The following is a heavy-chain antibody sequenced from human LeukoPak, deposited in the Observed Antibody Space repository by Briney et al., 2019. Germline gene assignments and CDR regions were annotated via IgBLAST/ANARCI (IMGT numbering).Heavy chain of an antibody. Sequence: GGSLRLSCAASGFTFNGYPMSWPRQAPGKGLKGTSAIRGSGGSTYYADSVKGRLTISRDNSKNTLYLQMNSLRAEDTAVYYCARGDSSSWYTCDYWGQGTLVTVSS. CDR3: ARGDSSSWYTCDY. CDR2: IRGSGGST. CDR1: GFTFNGYP. J-gene: IGHJ4*02. V-gene: IGHV3-23*01. D-gene: IGHD6-13*01.